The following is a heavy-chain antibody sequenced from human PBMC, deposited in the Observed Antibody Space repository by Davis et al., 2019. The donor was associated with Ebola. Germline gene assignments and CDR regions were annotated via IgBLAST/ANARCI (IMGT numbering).Heavy chain of an antibody. CDR1: GGTFSSYA. D-gene: IGHD6-6*01. CDR2: IIPIFGTA. CDR3: ARGVSSSSVHFDY. Sequence: SVKVSCKASGGTFSSYAISWVRQAPGQGLEWMGGIIPIFGTANYAQKFQGRVTITADESTSTAYMELSSLRSEDTAVYYCARGVSSSSVHFDYWGQGTLVTVSS. V-gene: IGHV1-69*13. J-gene: IGHJ4*02.